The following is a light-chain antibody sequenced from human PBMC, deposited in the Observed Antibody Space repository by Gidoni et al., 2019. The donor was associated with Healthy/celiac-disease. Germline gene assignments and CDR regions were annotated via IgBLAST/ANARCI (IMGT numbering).Light chain of an antibody. Sequence: SSELTQDPAVSVALGQTVRITCQGDSLRSYYASWYQQKPGQAPVLVIYGTNNRPSGIPDRFSGSSSGNTASLTITGAQAEDEADYYCNDRDSSGNHYVFGTGTKVTVL. J-gene: IGLJ1*01. CDR3: NDRDSSGNHYV. V-gene: IGLV3-19*01. CDR2: GTN. CDR1: SLRSYY.